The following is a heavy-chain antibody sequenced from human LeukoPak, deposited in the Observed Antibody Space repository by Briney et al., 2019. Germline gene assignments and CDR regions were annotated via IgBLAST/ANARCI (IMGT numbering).Heavy chain of an antibody. CDR3: ARGVVVANYYYYGMDV. V-gene: IGHV4-34*01. CDR1: GGSISSYY. D-gene: IGHD2-15*01. Sequence: SETLSLTCTVSGGSISSYYWSWIRQPPGKGLEWIGEINHSGSTNYNPSLKSRVTISVDTSKNQFSLKLSSVTAADTAVYYCARGVVVANYYYYGMDVWGQGTTVTVSS. CDR2: INHSGST. J-gene: IGHJ6*02.